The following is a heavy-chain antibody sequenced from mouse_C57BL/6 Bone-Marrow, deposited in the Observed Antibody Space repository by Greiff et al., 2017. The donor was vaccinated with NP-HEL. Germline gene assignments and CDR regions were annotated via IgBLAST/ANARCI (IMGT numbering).Heavy chain of an antibody. CDR2: IDPENGDT. CDR3: TTRRLRRHYFDY. J-gene: IGHJ2*01. D-gene: IGHD2-4*01. CDR1: GFNIKDDY. V-gene: IGHV14-4*01. Sequence: EVQLQQSGAELVRPGASVKLSCTASGFNIKDDYMHWVKQRPEQGLEWIGWIDPENGDTEYASKFQGKATITADTSSKTAYLQLSSLTSEDTAVYYCTTRRLRRHYFDYWGQGTTLTVSS.